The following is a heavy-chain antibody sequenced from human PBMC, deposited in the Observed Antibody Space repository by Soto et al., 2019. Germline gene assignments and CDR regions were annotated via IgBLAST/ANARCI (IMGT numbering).Heavy chain of an antibody. CDR1: GGSISSYY. D-gene: IGHD2-2*01. CDR3: AREGDIVVVPAANWCSGGSCYSSWFDP. J-gene: IGHJ5*02. Sequence: PSETLSLTCTVSGGSISSYYWSWIRQPPGKGLEWIGYIYYSGSTNYNPSLKSRVTISVDTSKNQFSLKLSSVTAADTAVYYCAREGDIVVVPAANWCSGGSCYSSWFDPWGQGTLVTVSS. CDR2: IYYSGST. V-gene: IGHV4-59*01.